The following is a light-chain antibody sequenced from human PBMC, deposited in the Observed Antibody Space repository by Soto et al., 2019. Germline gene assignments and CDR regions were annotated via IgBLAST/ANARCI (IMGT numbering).Light chain of an antibody. CDR2: EVS. Sequence: QSVLTQPPSASGSPGQAVTISCTGTSSDVGGYNYVSWYQQHPGKAPKLMIYEVSKRPSGVPDRFSGSKSGNTASLTVSWLQADDEADYYCSSYAGSNNLVFGGGTKLTVL. CDR3: SSYAGSNNLV. J-gene: IGLJ3*02. CDR1: SSDVGGYNY. V-gene: IGLV2-8*01.